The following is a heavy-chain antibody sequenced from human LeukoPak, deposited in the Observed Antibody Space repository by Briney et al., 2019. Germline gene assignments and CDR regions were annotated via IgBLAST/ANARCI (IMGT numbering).Heavy chain of an antibody. CDR2: INSDGSTT. V-gene: IGHV3-74*01. J-gene: IGHJ6*03. Sequence: PGGPLRLSCAASGFTFSSYWMHWVRQAPGKGLVWVSRINSDGSTTSYADSVKGRFTISRDNAKNTLYLQMNSLRAEDSAMYFCARDYYYYYLGVWGKGTTVTVSS. CDR1: GFTFSSYW. CDR3: ARDYYYYYLGV.